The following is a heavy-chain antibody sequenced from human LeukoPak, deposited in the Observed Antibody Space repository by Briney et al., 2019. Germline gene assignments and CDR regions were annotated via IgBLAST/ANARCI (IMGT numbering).Heavy chain of an antibody. D-gene: IGHD5-18*01. CDR2: VYQSGTT. CDR3: ARSFIRNGYSSYFDC. V-gene: IGHV4-38-2*02. J-gene: IGHJ4*02. Sequence: SETLSLTCTVSGFSISSGHYWGCVPQPPGVGLEWVGSVYQSGTTYYNPSLKSRVTTSVDMSKNQCSLRLRPVTAADTAVYYCARSFIRNGYSSYFDCWGQGTLVTVSS. CDR1: GFSISSGHY.